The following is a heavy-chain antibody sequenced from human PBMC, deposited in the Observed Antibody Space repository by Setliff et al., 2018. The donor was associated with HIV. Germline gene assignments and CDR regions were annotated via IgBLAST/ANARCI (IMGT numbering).Heavy chain of an antibody. CDR3: AKISPRGYSDITTGRLTDPFDV. CDR1: GGSISGSF. D-gene: IGHD3-9*01. Sequence: SETLSLTCTVSGGSISGSFWNWFRQPAGQGLDWIGRIHSSGSTDYNPSLKSRVTFTVDTSKNQFSMKLSSVTAADTAVYYCAKISPRGYSDITTGRLTDPFDVWGPGTMVTVSS. V-gene: IGHV4-4*07. CDR2: IHSSGST. J-gene: IGHJ3*01.